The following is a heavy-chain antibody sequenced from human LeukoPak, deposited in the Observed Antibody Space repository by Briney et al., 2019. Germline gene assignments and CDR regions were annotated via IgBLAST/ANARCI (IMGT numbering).Heavy chain of an antibody. Sequence: SETLSLTCTVSGGSISSGGYSWSWIRQPPGKGLEWIGYIYHSGGTYYNPSLKSRVTISVDRSKNQFSLKLSSVAAADTAVYYCARVVVVPLQYNWFDPWGQGTLVTVSS. CDR1: GGSISSGGYS. CDR2: IYHSGGT. D-gene: IGHD2-2*01. V-gene: IGHV4-30-2*01. J-gene: IGHJ5*02. CDR3: ARVVVVPLQYNWFDP.